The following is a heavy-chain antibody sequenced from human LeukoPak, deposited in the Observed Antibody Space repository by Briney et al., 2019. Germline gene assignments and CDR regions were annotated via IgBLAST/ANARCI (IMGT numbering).Heavy chain of an antibody. CDR1: GGSISSSSYY. V-gene: IGHV4-39*07. Sequence: KTSETLSLTCTVSGGSISSSSYYWGWIRQPPGKGLECIGSIYHSGSTYYNPSLKSRVTISLDTSKNQFSLKLSSVTAADTAMYYCAREMLGAIGFDIWGQGTMVTVSS. CDR3: AREMLGAIGFDI. D-gene: IGHD1-26*01. J-gene: IGHJ3*02. CDR2: IYHSGST.